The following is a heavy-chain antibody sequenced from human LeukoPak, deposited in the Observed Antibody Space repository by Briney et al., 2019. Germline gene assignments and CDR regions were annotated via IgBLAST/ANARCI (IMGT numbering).Heavy chain of an antibody. Sequence: PGGSLRLSCAASGFTFSSYSMNWVRQAPGKGLEWVSAISGSGGSTYYADSVKGRFTISRDNSKNTLYLQMNSLRAEDTAVYYCASEGRDYYDSSGYLAWGQGTLVTVSS. V-gene: IGHV3-23*01. CDR3: ASEGRDYYDSSGYLA. J-gene: IGHJ5*02. CDR2: ISGSGGST. D-gene: IGHD3-22*01. CDR1: GFTFSSYS.